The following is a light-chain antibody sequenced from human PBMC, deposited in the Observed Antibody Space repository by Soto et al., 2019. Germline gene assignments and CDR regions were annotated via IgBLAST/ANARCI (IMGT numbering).Light chain of an antibody. CDR3: QHYGGSPLIT. CDR1: QSVNNY. Sequence: EIVLTQSPATLSLSPGERATLSCRASQSVNNYLAWYQQEPGRPPRLLIYDASIRPTGIPDRFSGSGSGTDFSLTISRLEPEDFAVYYCQHYGGSPLITFGQGTRLEIK. V-gene: IGKV3-20*01. CDR2: DAS. J-gene: IGKJ5*01.